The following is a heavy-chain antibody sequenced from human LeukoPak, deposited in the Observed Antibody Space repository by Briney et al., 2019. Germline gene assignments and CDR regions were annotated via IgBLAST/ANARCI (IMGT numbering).Heavy chain of an antibody. V-gene: IGHV3-30*04. CDR1: GFTFSSYA. CDR3: ARGGTTVTSFDY. J-gene: IGHJ4*02. Sequence: QTGGSLRLSCAASGFTFSSYAMHWVRQALGKGLEWVAVISYDGSNKYYADSVKGRFTISRDNSKNTLYLQMNSLRAEDTAVYYCARGGTTVTSFDYWGQGTLVTVSS. D-gene: IGHD4-17*01. CDR2: ISYDGSNK.